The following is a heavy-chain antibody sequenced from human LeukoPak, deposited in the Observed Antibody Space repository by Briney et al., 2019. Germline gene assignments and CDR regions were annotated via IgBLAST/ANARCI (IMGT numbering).Heavy chain of an antibody. V-gene: IGHV4-39*07. Sequence: SETLSLTCTVSGGSTSSSSYYWGWIRQPPGKGLEWIGSIYYSGSTYYNPSLKSRVTISVDTSKNQFSLKLSSVTAADTAVYYCATPSPYYSGSYYWVNAFDIWGQGTMVTVSS. J-gene: IGHJ3*02. CDR1: GGSTSSSSYY. D-gene: IGHD1-26*01. CDR3: ATPSPYYSGSYYWVNAFDI. CDR2: IYYSGST.